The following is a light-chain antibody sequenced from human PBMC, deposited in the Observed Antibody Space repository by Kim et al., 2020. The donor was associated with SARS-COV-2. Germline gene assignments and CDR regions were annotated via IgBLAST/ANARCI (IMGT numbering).Light chain of an antibody. Sequence: SYELTQPPSVSVSPGQTASITCSGDKLGDKYACWYQQKPGQSPVLVIYQDSKRPSGIPERFSGSNSGNTATLTISGTQAMDEADYYCQAWDNSIVVFGGGTKLTVL. V-gene: IGLV3-1*01. CDR3: QAWDNSIVV. J-gene: IGLJ2*01. CDR1: KLGDKY. CDR2: QDS.